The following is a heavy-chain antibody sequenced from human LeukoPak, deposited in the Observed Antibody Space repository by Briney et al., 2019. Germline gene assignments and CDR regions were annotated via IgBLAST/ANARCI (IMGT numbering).Heavy chain of an antibody. V-gene: IGHV4-59*12. CDR2: FHYSGST. J-gene: IGHJ4*02. CDR1: SGSITTYY. Sequence: SETLSLTCTVSSGSITTYYWSWIRQPPGKGLEWIGYFHYSGSTNYNPSLKSRVTMSVDTSKNQFSLKLSSVTAADTAVYYCARLETWVDSSGYSYYFDYWGQGTLVTVSS. CDR3: ARLETWVDSSGYSYYFDY. D-gene: IGHD3-22*01.